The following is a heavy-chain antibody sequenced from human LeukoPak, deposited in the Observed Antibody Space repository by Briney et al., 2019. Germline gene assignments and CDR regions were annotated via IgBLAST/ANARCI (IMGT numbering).Heavy chain of an antibody. D-gene: IGHD1-1*01. J-gene: IGHJ4*02. CDR3: ARDKIEGPTKLDY. CDR1: GFTFSSYW. CDR2: IKQDESEK. Sequence: GGSLRLSCAASGFTFSSYWMSWVRQAPGKGLEWVANIKQDESEKYYVDPLKGRFTISRDSAKNSLYLQMNSLRAEDTAVYYCARDKIEGPTKLDYWGQGILVTVSS. V-gene: IGHV3-7*01.